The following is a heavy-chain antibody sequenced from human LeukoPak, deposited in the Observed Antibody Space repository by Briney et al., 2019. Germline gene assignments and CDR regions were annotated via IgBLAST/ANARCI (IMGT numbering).Heavy chain of an antibody. V-gene: IGHV1-24*01. CDR1: GYTLTELS. Sequence: ASVKVSCKVSGYTLTELSMHWVRQAPGKGLEWMGGFDPEDGETIYAQKFQGRVTMTEDTSTDTAYMELSSLRSEDTAVYYCARDFWYYGSGSYYNVLDYWGQGTLVTVSS. CDR2: FDPEDGET. D-gene: IGHD3-10*01. J-gene: IGHJ4*02. CDR3: ARDFWYYGSGSYYNVLDY.